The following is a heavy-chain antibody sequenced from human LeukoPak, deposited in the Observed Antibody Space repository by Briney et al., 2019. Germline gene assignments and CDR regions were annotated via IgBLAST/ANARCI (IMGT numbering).Heavy chain of an antibody. CDR3: ARNKLGKAFDI. V-gene: IGHV1-2*02. Sequence: WASVKVSCKASGYTFTGYYMHWVRQAPGQGLEWMGWINPNSGGTNYAQKFQDRITMTRDTSINTAYMEVSRLRYDDTAVYYCARNKLGKAFDIWGQGTMVTVSS. D-gene: IGHD1-26*01. CDR2: INPNSGGT. CDR1: GYTFTGYY. J-gene: IGHJ3*02.